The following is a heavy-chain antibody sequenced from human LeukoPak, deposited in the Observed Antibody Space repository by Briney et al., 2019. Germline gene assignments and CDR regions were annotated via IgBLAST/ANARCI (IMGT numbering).Heavy chain of an antibody. CDR1: GFTFSSYS. J-gene: IGHJ4*02. Sequence: KAGGSLRLSCAASGFTFSSYSMNWVRQAPGKGLEWVSSISSSSSYIYYADSVKGRFTISRDNAKNSLYLQMNSLRAEDTAVYYCARDRHYYDSSGYFDYWGQGTLVTVSS. V-gene: IGHV3-21*01. CDR2: ISSSSSYI. D-gene: IGHD3-22*01. CDR3: ARDRHYYDSSGYFDY.